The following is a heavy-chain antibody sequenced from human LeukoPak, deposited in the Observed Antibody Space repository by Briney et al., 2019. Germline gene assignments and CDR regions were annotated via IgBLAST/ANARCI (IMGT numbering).Heavy chain of an antibody. D-gene: IGHD2-21*01. CDR3: ARGVGIRDNY. CDR2: INHRGST. V-gene: IGHV4-34*01. J-gene: IGHJ4*02. Sequence: GSLRLSCAASGFTFSDYYMSWIRQPPGKGLEWIGEINHRGSTNYNPSLKSRVTISVDTSKNQFSLKLSSVTAADTAVYYCARGVGIRDNYWGQGTLVTVSS. CDR1: GFTFSDYY.